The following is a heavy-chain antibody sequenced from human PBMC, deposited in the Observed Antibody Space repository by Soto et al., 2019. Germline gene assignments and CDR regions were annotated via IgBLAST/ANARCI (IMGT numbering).Heavy chain of an antibody. V-gene: IGHV3-11*01. CDR2: ISRSGSTT. CDR3: ARDLPGVFDY. J-gene: IGHJ4*02. CDR1: GFTFSYYY. Sequence: PGGSLILSCAASGFTFSYYYMSWIRQAPGKGLEWVSYISRSGSTTYYADSVKGRFTISRDNAKNSLYLQMNSLRAQDTAVYYCARDLPGVFDYWGQGTLVTVSS. D-gene: IGHD2-8*01.